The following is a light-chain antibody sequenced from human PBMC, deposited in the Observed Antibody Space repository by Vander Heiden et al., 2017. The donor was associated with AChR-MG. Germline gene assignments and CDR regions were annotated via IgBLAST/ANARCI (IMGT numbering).Light chain of an antibody. V-gene: IGKV3D-20*01. CDR3: HQYGNSIQT. CDR2: DAA. J-gene: IGKJ1*01. CDR1: RAVLNAY. Sequence: ENVLTQSPATLSLSPGDRATLFCGASRAVLNAYVAWYQQKPGQAPRLLIYDAASRAAGVPERFSGSGSGTDYTLTISRLEPEDFGVYFCHQYGNSIQTFGQGTTVDI.